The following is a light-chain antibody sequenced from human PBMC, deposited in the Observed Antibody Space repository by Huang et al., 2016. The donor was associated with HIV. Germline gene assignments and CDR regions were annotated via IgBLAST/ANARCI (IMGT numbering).Light chain of an antibody. Sequence: EIVLTQSPATLSLSPGERATLPCRASQSVSSYLAWYQTKPGQAPRLLIYDASNRATGIPARFSGSGSGTDFTLTISSLEPEDFAVYHCQQRSNWPRTFGQGTKVEIK. CDR3: QQRSNWPRT. V-gene: IGKV3-11*01. CDR2: DAS. CDR1: QSVSSY. J-gene: IGKJ1*01.